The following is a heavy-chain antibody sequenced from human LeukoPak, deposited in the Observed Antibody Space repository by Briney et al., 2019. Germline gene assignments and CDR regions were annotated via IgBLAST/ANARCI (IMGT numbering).Heavy chain of an antibody. CDR3: ARDTFTNGYYGAYYYYMDV. Sequence: GASVKVSCKTSGYTFTTYGINWVRQAPGQGLEWMGWISTYNVHTNYTQKFQGRLTLTTDPSTSTAYMELRNLRSDDTAVYYCARDTFTNGYYGAYYYYMDVWGQGTTVTVSS. CDR1: GYTFTTYG. D-gene: IGHD2-8*01. V-gene: IGHV1-18*01. J-gene: IGHJ6*03. CDR2: ISTYNVHT.